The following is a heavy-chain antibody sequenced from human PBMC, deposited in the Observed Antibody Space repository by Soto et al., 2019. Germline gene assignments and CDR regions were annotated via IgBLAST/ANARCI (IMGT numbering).Heavy chain of an antibody. V-gene: IGHV4-4*02. CDR1: GASISSGDW. J-gene: IGHJ4*02. CDR3: ARRYGDCFDF. D-gene: IGHD4-17*01. CDR2: INHSGST. Sequence: SETLSLTCDVSGASISSGDWWSWVRQPPGERLEWIGEINHSGSTNYNPSLKSRVTISVDTSKNQFSLKLSSVTAADTAVYYCARRYGDCFDFWGQGTLVTVSS.